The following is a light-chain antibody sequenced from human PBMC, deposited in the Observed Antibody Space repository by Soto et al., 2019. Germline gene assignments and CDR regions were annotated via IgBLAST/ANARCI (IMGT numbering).Light chain of an antibody. CDR1: QSISSR. J-gene: IGKJ1*01. CDR3: QQYNSYSRT. Sequence: DIQLTQSHSTLSASVGDGVTLTCRASQSISSRLGWYQQKQGKAPKLLIYKASSLESGVPSRFSSSGSGTEFTLTISSLQPDDFATYYCQQYNSYSRTFGQGTKVDI. CDR2: KAS. V-gene: IGKV1-5*03.